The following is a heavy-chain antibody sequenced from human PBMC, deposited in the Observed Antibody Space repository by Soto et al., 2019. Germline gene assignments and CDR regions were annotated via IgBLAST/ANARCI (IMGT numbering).Heavy chain of an antibody. V-gene: IGHV2-5*01. J-gene: IGHJ5*02. CDR1: G. D-gene: IGHD3-16*01. CDR3: AHRENYADHFDP. Sequence: GVGWIRQPPGKALEWLALIYWNDDKRYSPPLKSRVTITKDTSKNQVVLTMTDMDPEDTATYYCAHRENYADHFDPWGQGTLVTVSS. CDR2: IYWNDDK.